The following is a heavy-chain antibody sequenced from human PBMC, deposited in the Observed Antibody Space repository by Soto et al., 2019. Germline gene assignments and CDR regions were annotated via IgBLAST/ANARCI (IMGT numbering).Heavy chain of an antibody. V-gene: IGHV3-23*04. D-gene: IGHD2-21*02. CDR1: GFIFTTSD. CDR2: ITITGDTT. CDR3: GKGGGGDHGY. J-gene: IGHJ4*02. Sequence: EVQLVESEGGLVQPGGSLRLSCEASGFIFTTSDMSWVRQAPGKGLEWISSITITGDTTHYADSVKGRFTISRDNSRNTVYLQKNSLEVDDTAVYYWGKGGGGDHGYWGQGTLVAVSS.